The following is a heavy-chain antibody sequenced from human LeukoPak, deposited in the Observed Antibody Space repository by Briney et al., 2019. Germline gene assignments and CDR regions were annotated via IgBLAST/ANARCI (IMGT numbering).Heavy chain of an antibody. D-gene: IGHD3-10*01. CDR3: ANDYLPNFSRHGHMVRGVISGWFDP. J-gene: IGHJ5*02. V-gene: IGHV3-53*05. CDR2: IYSGGST. Sequence: GGSLRLSCAASGFTVSSNYMSWVRQAPGKGLEWVSVIYSGGSTYYADSVKGRFTISRDNSKNSLYLQMNSLRTEDTALYYCANDYLPNFSRHGHMVRGVISGWFDPWGQGTLVTVSS. CDR1: GFTVSSNY.